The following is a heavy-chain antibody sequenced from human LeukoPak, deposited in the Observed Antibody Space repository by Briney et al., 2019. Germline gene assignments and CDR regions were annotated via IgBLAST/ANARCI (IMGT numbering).Heavy chain of an antibody. Sequence: PGGSLRLSCAASGFTFSSYWMSWVRQAPGKGLEWVANIKQDGSEKYYVDSVKGRFPISRDNAKNSLYLQMNSLRAEDTAVYYCARVITIFGVVSEMDVWGKGTTVTVSS. D-gene: IGHD3-3*01. V-gene: IGHV3-7*01. CDR3: ARVITIFGVVSEMDV. J-gene: IGHJ6*04. CDR1: GFTFSSYW. CDR2: IKQDGSEK.